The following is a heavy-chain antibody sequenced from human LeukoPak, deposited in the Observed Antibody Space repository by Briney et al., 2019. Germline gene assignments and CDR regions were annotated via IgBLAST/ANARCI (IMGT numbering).Heavy chain of an antibody. V-gene: IGHV1-46*01. CDR1: GYTFTMYY. CDR3: AREQSGGLSGNLGGLFASYYTYYYMDV. Sequence: ASVKVSCKASGYTFTMYYIHWVRQAPGQGLEWMGMINPSDGATTYAQRFRGRVTMTRDMSTTTVYVDLRSLRSEDKAVYFCAREQSGGLSGNLGGLFASYYTYYYMDVWGRGTTVTVSS. J-gene: IGHJ6*03. D-gene: IGHD1-26*01. CDR2: INPSDGAT.